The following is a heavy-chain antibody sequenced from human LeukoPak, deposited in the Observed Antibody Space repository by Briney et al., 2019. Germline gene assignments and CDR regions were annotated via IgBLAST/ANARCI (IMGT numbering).Heavy chain of an antibody. V-gene: IGHV1-24*01. Sequence: ASVKVSCKVSGYTLTELSMHWVRQAPGKGLEWMGGFDPEDGETIYAQKFQGRVTMTTDTSTSTAYMELRSLRSDDTAVYYCARGHNYYDSSGYLGYWGQGTLVTVSS. CDR2: FDPEDGET. CDR1: GYTLTELS. CDR3: ARGHNYYDSSGYLGY. D-gene: IGHD3-22*01. J-gene: IGHJ4*02.